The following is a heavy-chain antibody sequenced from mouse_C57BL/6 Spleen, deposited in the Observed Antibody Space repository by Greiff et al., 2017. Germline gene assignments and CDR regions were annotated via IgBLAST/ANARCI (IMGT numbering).Heavy chain of an antibody. CDR2: INPYNGGT. Sequence: EVQLQQSGPVLVKPGASVKMSCKASGYTFTDYYMNWVKQSHGKSLEWIGVINPYNGGTSYNQKFKGKATLTVDKSSSTAYMELNSLTSEDSAVYYCARGYYGSSYPYYFDYWGQGTTLTVSS. J-gene: IGHJ2*01. CDR1: GYTFTDYY. CDR3: ARGYYGSSYPYYFDY. V-gene: IGHV1-19*01. D-gene: IGHD1-1*01.